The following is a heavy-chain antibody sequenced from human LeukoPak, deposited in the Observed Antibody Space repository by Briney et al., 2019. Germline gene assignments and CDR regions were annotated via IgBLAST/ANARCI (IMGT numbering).Heavy chain of an antibody. J-gene: IGHJ4*02. D-gene: IGHD6-13*01. Sequence: GGSLRLSCAASGFTISTYYMNWVRQAPGKGLEWVSSISDSSSYIYYADSVMGRFTISRDNAKNSLYLQMNSLRAEDTAVYYCARDTSSWNNVMSYWGQGTLVTVSS. CDR2: ISDSSSYI. CDR3: ARDTSSWNNVMSY. V-gene: IGHV3-21*01. CDR1: GFTISTYY.